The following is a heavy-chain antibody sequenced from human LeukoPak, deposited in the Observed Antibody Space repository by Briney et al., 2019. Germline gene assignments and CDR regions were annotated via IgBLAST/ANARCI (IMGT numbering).Heavy chain of an antibody. Sequence: GRSLRLSCAASGFTFSSYGMHWVRQAPGKGLEWVAVIWYDGSSKYYADSVKGRFTISRDNSKNTLYLQMNSLRAEDTAVYYCARYNDYGDSLDYWGQGTLVTVSS. V-gene: IGHV3-33*01. CDR1: GFTFSSYG. CDR3: ARYNDYGDSLDY. J-gene: IGHJ4*02. D-gene: IGHD4-17*01. CDR2: IWYDGSSK.